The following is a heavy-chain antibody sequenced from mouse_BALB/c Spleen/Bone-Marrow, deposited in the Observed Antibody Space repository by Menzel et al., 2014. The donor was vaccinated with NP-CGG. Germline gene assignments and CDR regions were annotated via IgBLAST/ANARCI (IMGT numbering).Heavy chain of an antibody. Sequence: QQSGAELAKPGASVKMSCKASGYTFTNYWMHWVKQRPGQGLEWIGYINPSTGYTEYNEKFKVKATLTSDKSSSTAYMELSSLTSEDSAVYYCARGTTVVGDYWGQGTTLTVSS. CDR3: ARGTTVVGDY. V-gene: IGHV1-7*01. CDR2: INPSTGYT. J-gene: IGHJ2*01. D-gene: IGHD1-1*01. CDR1: GYTFTNYW.